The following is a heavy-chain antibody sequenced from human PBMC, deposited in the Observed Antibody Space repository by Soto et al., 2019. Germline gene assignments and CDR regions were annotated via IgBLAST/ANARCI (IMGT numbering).Heavy chain of an antibody. D-gene: IGHD1-26*01. Sequence: QVQLVESGGVVVQPGRSLRLSCAASGFTFSSYGMHWVRQAPGKGLEWVAVISYDGSDKYYADSVKGRFTISRDNSNNTLYLQIDSLRAEDTAVYYGAKGVVGATTYFQHWGQGTLVTVSS. CDR1: GFTFSSYG. V-gene: IGHV3-30*18. CDR3: AKGVVGATTYFQH. J-gene: IGHJ1*01. CDR2: ISYDGSDK.